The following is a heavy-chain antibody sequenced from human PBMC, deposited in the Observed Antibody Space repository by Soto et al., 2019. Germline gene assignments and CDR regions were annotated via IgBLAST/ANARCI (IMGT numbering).Heavy chain of an antibody. CDR1: GGSISSGGYY. J-gene: IGHJ6*02. CDR3: ARSGSSSPHYYYYYGMDV. D-gene: IGHD6-6*01. CDR2: IYYSGST. V-gene: IGHV4-31*03. Sequence: PSETLSRTCTVSGGSISSGGYYWSWIRQHPGKGLEWIGYIYYSGSTYYNPSLKSRVTISVDTSKNQFSLKLSSVTAADTAVYYCARSGSSSPHYYYYYGMDVWGQGTTVTVSS.